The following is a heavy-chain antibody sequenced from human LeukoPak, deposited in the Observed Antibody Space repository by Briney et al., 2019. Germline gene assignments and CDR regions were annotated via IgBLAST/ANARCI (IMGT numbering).Heavy chain of an antibody. CDR2: FDPEDGET. V-gene: IGHV1-24*01. CDR3: ATAPFYDYIWGSYRRDYFDY. CDR1: GYTLTELS. D-gene: IGHD3-16*02. J-gene: IGHJ4*02. Sequence: ASVKVSCKVSGYTLTELSMHWARQAPGKGLEWMGGFDPEDGETIYAQKFQGRVTMTEDTSTDTAYMELSSLRSEDTAVYYCATAPFYDYIWGSYRRDYFDYWGQGTLVTVSS.